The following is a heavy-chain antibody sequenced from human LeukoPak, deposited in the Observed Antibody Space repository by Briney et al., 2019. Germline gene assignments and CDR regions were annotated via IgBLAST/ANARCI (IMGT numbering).Heavy chain of an antibody. V-gene: IGHV4-39*01. D-gene: IGHD4-23*01. CDR1: GGSISSNSYY. CDR2: IYYSGNS. CDR3: ARGDYGGTLFSY. J-gene: IGHJ4*02. Sequence: SETLSLTCTVSGGSISSNSYYWGWIRQPPGKGLEWIGSIYYSGNSYYNPSLKSRVTISVDTSKNQFSLKLSSVTAAGTAVYYCARGDYGGTLFSYWGQGTLVTVSS.